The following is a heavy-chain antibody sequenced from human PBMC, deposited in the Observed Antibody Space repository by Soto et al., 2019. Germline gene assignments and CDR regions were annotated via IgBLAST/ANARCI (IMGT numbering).Heavy chain of an antibody. CDR3: ARDGLLGAFDI. V-gene: IGHV3-13*01. Sequence: EVQLVESGGGLVQPGGSLRLSCAASGFTFSSYDMHWVRQATGKGLEWVSAIGTAVDTYYPGSMKGRFTISRENAKNSLYLQRNSLRAGDTAVYYCARDGLLGAFDIWGQGTMVTVSS. CDR1: GFTFSSYD. D-gene: IGHD2-15*01. J-gene: IGHJ3*02. CDR2: IGTAVDT.